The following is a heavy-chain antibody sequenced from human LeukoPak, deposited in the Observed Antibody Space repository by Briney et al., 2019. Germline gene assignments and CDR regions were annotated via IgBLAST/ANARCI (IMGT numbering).Heavy chain of an antibody. CDR1: GFTFRTYS. CDR3: ARVQDGSSWYEYFQH. J-gene: IGHJ1*01. D-gene: IGHD6-13*01. CDR2: ISGSSTYI. V-gene: IGHV3-21*01. Sequence: GGSLSLSCVASGFTFRTYSMNWVRQAPGKGLEWVSSISGSSTYIYYADSVKGRFTISRDNAKNSLFLQMNSLRAEDTAVYYCARVQDGSSWYEYFQHWGQGTLVTVSS.